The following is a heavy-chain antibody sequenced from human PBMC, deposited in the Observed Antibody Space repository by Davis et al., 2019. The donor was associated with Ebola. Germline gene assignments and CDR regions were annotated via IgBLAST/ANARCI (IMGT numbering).Heavy chain of an antibody. CDR2: IKQDGSEK. CDR3: ARDKYYYGSENYYTNYFDY. D-gene: IGHD3-10*01. J-gene: IGHJ4*02. V-gene: IGHV3-7*01. CDR1: GFIFSSYW. Sequence: GESLKISCAASGFIFSSYWMSWVRQAPGKGLEWVANIKQDGSEKYYVDSVKGRFTISRDNAKNSLYLQMNSLRAEDTAVNYCARDKYYYGSENYYTNYFDYWGQGTLVTVSS.